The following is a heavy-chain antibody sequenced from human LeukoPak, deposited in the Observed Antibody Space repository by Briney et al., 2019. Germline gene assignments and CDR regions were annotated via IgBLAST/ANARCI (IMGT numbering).Heavy chain of an antibody. CDR2: INHSGST. J-gene: IGHJ4*02. CDR1: GGSFSGYY. CDR3: ARHNYGLDYFDS. D-gene: IGHD5-24*01. V-gene: IGHV4-34*01. Sequence: SSETLSLTCAVYGGSFSGYYWSWIRQPPGKGLEWIGEINHSGSTNYNPSLKSRVTISVDTSKNQFSLRLSSVTATDTAVYYCARHNYGLDYFDSWGQGTLVTVSS.